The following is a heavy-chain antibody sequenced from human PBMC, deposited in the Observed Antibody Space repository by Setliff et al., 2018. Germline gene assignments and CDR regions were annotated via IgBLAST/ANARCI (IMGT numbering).Heavy chain of an antibody. CDR1: RFTFSNYA. CDR3: ARESYNFWSGYYDYYYYYGMDV. J-gene: IGHJ6*02. CDR2: ISASGRTT. V-gene: IGHV3-23*01. D-gene: IGHD3-3*01. Sequence: GGSLRLSCAASRFTFSNYAMSWVRQAPGKGLEWVSAISASGRTTYSADSVKGRFTISRDNAKNSPYLQMNSLRAEDTAVYYCARESYNFWSGYYDYYYYYGMDVWGQGTTVTVSS.